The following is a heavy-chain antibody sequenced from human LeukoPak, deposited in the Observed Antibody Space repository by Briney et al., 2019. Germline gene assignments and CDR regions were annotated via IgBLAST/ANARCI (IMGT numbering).Heavy chain of an antibody. V-gene: IGHV5-51*01. Sequence: GESLKISCQVSGYSFTSYWIGWVRQMPGKGLEWMGIIYPGDSDTRYSPSFQGQVTISADKSISTAYLQWSSLKASDTAMYYCASRSPYDSSGYYYWGQGTLVTVSS. CDR2: IYPGDSDT. CDR1: GYSFTSYW. CDR3: ASRSPYDSSGYYY. D-gene: IGHD3-22*01. J-gene: IGHJ4*02.